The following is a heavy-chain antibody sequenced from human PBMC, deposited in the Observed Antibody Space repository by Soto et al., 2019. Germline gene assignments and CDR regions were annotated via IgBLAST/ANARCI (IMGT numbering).Heavy chain of an antibody. CDR3: AKDITEGVDYGSGSLDY. V-gene: IGHV3-9*01. D-gene: IGHD3-10*01. CDR1: GFTFDDYA. J-gene: IGHJ4*02. Sequence: GGSLRLSCAASGFTFDDYAMHWVRQAPGKGLEWVSGISWNSGSIGYADSVKGRFTISRDNAKNSLYLQMNSLRAEDTALYYCAKDITEGVDYGSGSLDYWGQGTLVTVSS. CDR2: ISWNSGSI.